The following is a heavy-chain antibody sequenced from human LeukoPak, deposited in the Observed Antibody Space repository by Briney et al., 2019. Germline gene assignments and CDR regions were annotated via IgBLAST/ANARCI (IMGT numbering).Heavy chain of an antibody. CDR1: GFTFSSYE. V-gene: IGHV3-48*03. CDR3: ARNPLPFGDPYYFDY. D-gene: IGHD4-17*01. CDR2: ISSSGSTI. Sequence: GGSLRLSCAASGFTFSSYEMNWVHQAPGKGLEWVSYISSSGSTIYYADSVKGRFTISRDNAKNSLYLQMNSLRAEDTAVYYCARNPLPFGDPYYFDYWGQGTLVTVSS. J-gene: IGHJ4*02.